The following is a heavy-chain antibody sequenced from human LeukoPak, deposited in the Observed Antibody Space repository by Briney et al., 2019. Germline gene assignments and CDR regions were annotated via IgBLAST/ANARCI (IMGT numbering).Heavy chain of an antibody. J-gene: IGHJ4*02. CDR2: ISYDGSNK. V-gene: IGHV3-30*03. CDR1: GFTFSSYG. CDR3: AREDTAIDY. D-gene: IGHD5-18*01. Sequence: PGRSLRLSCAASGFTFSSYGVHWVRQAPGKGLEWVAVISYDGSNKYYADSVKGRFTISRDNSKNTLYLQMNSLRAEDTAVYYCAREDTAIDYWGQGTLVTVSS.